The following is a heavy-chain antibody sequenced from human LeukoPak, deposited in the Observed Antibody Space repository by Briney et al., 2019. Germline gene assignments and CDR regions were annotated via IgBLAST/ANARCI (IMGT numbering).Heavy chain of an antibody. V-gene: IGHV3-53*01. J-gene: IGHJ5*02. CDR1: GFTVSSNY. CDR2: IYSGGST. CDR3: ARGVDYHDSSGYYYL. D-gene: IGHD3-22*01. Sequence: GGSLRLSCAASGFTVSSNYMSWVRQAPGEGLEWVSVIYSGGSTYYADSVKGGFTISRDNSKNTLYLQMNSLRAEDTAVYYCARGVDYHDSSGYYYLWGQGTLVTVSS.